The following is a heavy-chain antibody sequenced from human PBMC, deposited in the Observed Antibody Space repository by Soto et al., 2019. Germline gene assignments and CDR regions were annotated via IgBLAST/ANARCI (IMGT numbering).Heavy chain of an antibody. CDR2: ISSSSSTI. CDR3: ARQGRKYDSSGYYYDAFDI. V-gene: IGHV3-48*02. J-gene: IGHJ3*02. CDR1: GFTSSSYS. D-gene: IGHD3-22*01. Sequence: GGSLRLSCAASGFTSSSYSMNWVRQAPGKGLEWVSYISSSSSTIYYADSVKGRFTISRDNAKNSLYLQMNSLRDEDTAVYYCARQGRKYDSSGYYYDAFDIWGQGTMVTVSS.